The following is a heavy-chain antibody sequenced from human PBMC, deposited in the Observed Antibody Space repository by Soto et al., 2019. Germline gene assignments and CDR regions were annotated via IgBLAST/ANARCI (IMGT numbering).Heavy chain of an antibody. CDR3: AHSQGEDWFDP. CDR2: IYWDDDK. D-gene: IGHD3-16*01. J-gene: IGHJ5*02. Sequence: QITLKESGPTLMKSTQTLTLTCTFSGFSLTTSGVGVGWIRQPPGKALEWLALIYWDDDKRYSPSLKSRLTITKDTSKTQVVLMMTNMDPVDTATYYCAHSQGEDWFDPWGQGTLVTVSS. CDR1: GFSLTTSGVG. V-gene: IGHV2-5*02.